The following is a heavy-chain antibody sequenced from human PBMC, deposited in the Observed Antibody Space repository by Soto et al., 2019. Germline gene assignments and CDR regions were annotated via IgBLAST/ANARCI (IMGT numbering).Heavy chain of an antibody. CDR1: GYTFTSYF. J-gene: IGHJ4*02. CDR2: INPSDVRT. V-gene: IGHV1-46*01. Sequence: QVQLVQSGAEVKKPGASVKVSCKASGYTFTSYFMHWVRQAPVQGLEWMGIINPSDVRTIYAQKFQGRLTMTRETSTRTVYMKLSSLRSEDTAVYYCARAGSSSAWDYWGEGTLVTVSS. CDR3: ARAGSSSAWDY. D-gene: IGHD2-2*01.